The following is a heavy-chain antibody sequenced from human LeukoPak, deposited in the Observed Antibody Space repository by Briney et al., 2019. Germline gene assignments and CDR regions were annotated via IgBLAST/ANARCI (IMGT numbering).Heavy chain of an antibody. CDR2: IYPGDSST. CDR3: ARRGYCSDNSCYYYDS. Sequence: GESLRISFKSSGYGFISYCIGWVRPMPGKGPGWMGTIYPGDSSTRYSPSFQGEVTISVDKSIDTAYLQWSSLKASDTAIYYCARRGYCSDNSCYYYDSWGQGTLVTVSS. CDR1: GYGFISYC. D-gene: IGHD2-15*01. V-gene: IGHV5-51*01. J-gene: IGHJ4*02.